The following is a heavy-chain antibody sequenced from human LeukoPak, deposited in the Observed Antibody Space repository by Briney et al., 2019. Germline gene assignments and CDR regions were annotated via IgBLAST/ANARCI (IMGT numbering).Heavy chain of an antibody. V-gene: IGHV4-39*01. CDR3: ARHLSGYFSLYYFDY. Sequence: SETLSLTCTVSGVTISHTNSYWGWIRQPPGRGLEWIGGVYFSGTTYYNLSLKSRVTISVDTSKNQFSLKLSSVTAADTSVYYCARHLSGYFSLYYFDYWGQGTLVTVSS. CDR1: GVTISHTNSY. J-gene: IGHJ4*02. CDR2: VYFSGTT. D-gene: IGHD3-3*01.